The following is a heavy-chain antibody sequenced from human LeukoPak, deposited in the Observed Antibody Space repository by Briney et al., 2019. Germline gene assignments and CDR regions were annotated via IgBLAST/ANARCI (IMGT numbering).Heavy chain of an antibody. V-gene: IGHV3-23*01. D-gene: IGHD1-26*01. Sequence: QPGGSLRLSCAASGFTFSTYAMSWVRQAPGKGLEWVSAISGSGGSTYHADSVKGRFTISRDNSKNTLYPQMNSLRAEDTAVYYCAKDLQWGDYYYGMDVWGQGTTVTVSS. CDR1: GFTFSTYA. CDR2: ISGSGGST. J-gene: IGHJ6*02. CDR3: AKDLQWGDYYYGMDV.